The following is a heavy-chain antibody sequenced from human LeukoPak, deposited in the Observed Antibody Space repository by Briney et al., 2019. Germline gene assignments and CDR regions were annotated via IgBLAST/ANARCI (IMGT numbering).Heavy chain of an antibody. J-gene: IGHJ4*02. V-gene: IGHV3-21*01. Sequence: AGGSLRLSCAASGFTFSSYTMSWVRQAPGKGLEWVSSISSSSSYIYYADSVKGRFTISRDNAKNSLYLQMNSLRAEDTAVYYCARDYSSSWYNFDYWGQGTLVTVSS. D-gene: IGHD6-13*01. CDR1: GFTFSSYT. CDR2: ISSSSSYI. CDR3: ARDYSSSWYNFDY.